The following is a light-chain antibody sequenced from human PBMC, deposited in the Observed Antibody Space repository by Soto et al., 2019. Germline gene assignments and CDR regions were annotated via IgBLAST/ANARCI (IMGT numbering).Light chain of an antibody. Sequence: IVLTQSPGTLSLSPGERATLSCRASQSVSSNYLAWYQQKPGQAPRLLIYGVSSRATGIPDRFSGSGSGTDFTLTISRLEPEDFAVYSCQQYGTSPITFGQGTKV. V-gene: IGKV3-20*01. CDR2: GVS. CDR3: QQYGTSPIT. J-gene: IGKJ2*01. CDR1: QSVSSNY.